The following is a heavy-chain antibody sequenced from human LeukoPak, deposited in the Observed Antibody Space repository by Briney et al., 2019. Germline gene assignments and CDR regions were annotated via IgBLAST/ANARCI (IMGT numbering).Heavy chain of an antibody. CDR3: ARDFVGGSPAYFDF. Sequence: GGSLRLSCAASQFSFSDYAMHWVRQGLDKGLEWVVVISVVGTIKIYRDSEKRRLTISRDNSKNTLYLEMNSLRAEDTALYYCARDFVGGSPAYFDFWGQGSLVTVSS. CDR1: QFSFSDYA. CDR2: ISVVGTIK. D-gene: IGHD3-16*01. J-gene: IGHJ4*02. V-gene: IGHV3-30*04.